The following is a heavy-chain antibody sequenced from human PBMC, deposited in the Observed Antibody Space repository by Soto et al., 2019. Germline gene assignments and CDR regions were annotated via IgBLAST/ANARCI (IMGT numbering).Heavy chain of an antibody. J-gene: IGHJ4*02. CDR1: GFTFSTYW. D-gene: IGHD2-15*01. CDR2: VSSDGSTT. Sequence: EVQLLESGGGLVQPGGSLRLSCAASGFTFSTYWMHWVRQAPGKGLVWISRVSSDGSTTTYADSVKGRFTISRDNAKHTVYLQMNSLRAEDTAVYYCVGLHPDIARWGQGTVVTVSS. V-gene: IGHV3-74*01. CDR3: VGLHPDIAR.